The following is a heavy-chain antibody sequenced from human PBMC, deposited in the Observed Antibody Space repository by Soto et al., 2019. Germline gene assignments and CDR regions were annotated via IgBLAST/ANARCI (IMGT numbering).Heavy chain of an antibody. CDR1: GGSISSYY. J-gene: IGHJ5*02. D-gene: IGHD6-13*01. Sequence: SETLSLTCTVSGGSISSYYWSWIRQPPGKGLEWSGYIYYSGSTNYNPSLKSRVTISVDTSKKQFSLKLRSATAADTAVYYCAREAVAAAGTVRLGLDPWWQGTTVTVSS. V-gene: IGHV4-59*01. CDR3: AREAVAAAGTVRLGLDP. CDR2: IYYSGST.